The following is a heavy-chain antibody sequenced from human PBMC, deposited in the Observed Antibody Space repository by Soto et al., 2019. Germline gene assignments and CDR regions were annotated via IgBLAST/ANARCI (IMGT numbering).Heavy chain of an antibody. CDR3: ARSQGGSSSLDIYYYYYYGMDV. CDR2: VIPIFGTP. CDR1: GGTFSTYA. Sequence: QVQLVQPGAEVKKPGSSVKVSCKAPGGTFSTYAISWVRQAPGQGLEWMGGVIPIFGTPKYAQKFQGRVTITVNESTSTGYIVLRSLRSEDTAVYYCARSQGGSSSLDIYYYYYYGMDVWGQGTTVTVSS. V-gene: IGHV1-69*01. D-gene: IGHD3-3*02. J-gene: IGHJ6*02.